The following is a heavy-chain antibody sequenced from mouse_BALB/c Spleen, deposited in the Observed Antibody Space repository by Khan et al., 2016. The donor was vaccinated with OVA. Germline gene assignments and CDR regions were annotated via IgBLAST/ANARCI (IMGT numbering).Heavy chain of an antibody. CDR2: TTYSGST. CDR3: TRGRAY. J-gene: IGHJ3*01. CDR1: GYSITSDYA. Sequence: EVQLQESGPGLVKPSQSLSLTCTVSGYSITSDYAWNWIRQFPGNKLEWVGYTTYSGSTSYTPSLKSRISITRDTSKNQFFLHLNSVTTEDTATYYCTRGRAYWGQGTLVTVSA. V-gene: IGHV3-2*02. D-gene: IGHD3-3*01.